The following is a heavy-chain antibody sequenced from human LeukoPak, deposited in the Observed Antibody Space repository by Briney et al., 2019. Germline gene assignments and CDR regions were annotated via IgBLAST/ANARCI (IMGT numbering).Heavy chain of an antibody. J-gene: IGHJ4*02. V-gene: IGHV4-39*07. CDR2: IYHSGST. D-gene: IGHD2-2*01. CDR3: ARAGQGYCTSASCYLSLDY. Sequence: SETLSLTCTVSGGSISSSSYYWGWIRQPPGKGLEWIGYIYHSGSTYYNPSLKSRVTISVDRSKNQFSLKLSSVTAADTAVYYCARAGQGYCTSASCYLSLDYWGQGTLVTVSS. CDR1: GGSISSSSYY.